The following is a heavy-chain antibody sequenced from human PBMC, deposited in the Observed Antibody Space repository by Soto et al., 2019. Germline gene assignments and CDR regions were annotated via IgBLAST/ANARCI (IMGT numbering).Heavy chain of an antibody. CDR2: IYYSGST. V-gene: IGHV4-31*03. CDR1: GGSISSGGYY. CDR3: ARDGPLYSSSIDY. Sequence: SETLSLTCTVSGGSISSGGYYWSWIRQHPGKGLEWIGYIYYSGSTYYNPSLKSRVTISVDTSKNQFSLKLSSVTAADTAVYYCARDGPLYSSSIDYWGQGTLVTVSS. D-gene: IGHD6-6*01. J-gene: IGHJ4*02.